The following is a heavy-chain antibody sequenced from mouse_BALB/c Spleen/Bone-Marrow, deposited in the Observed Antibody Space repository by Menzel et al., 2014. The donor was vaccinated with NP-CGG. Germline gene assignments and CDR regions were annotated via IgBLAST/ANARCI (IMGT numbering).Heavy chain of an antibody. CDR2: ISDGGSYT. V-gene: IGHV5-4*02. Sequence: EVNLVESGGGLVKPGGSLKLSCAASGFTFSDYYMCWVRQTPEKRLEWVATISDGGSYTYYPDSVKGRFTISRDNAKNNLYLQMSSLKSEDTAMYYCARGSSYFDYWGQGTTLTVSS. J-gene: IGHJ2*01. D-gene: IGHD1-1*01. CDR1: GFTFSDYY. CDR3: ARGSSYFDY.